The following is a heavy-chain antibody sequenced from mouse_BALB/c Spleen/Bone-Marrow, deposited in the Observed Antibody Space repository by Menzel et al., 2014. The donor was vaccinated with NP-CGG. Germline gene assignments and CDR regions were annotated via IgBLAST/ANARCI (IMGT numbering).Heavy chain of an antibody. D-gene: IGHD2-14*01. CDR1: GYTFTSYW. V-gene: IGHV1-7*01. CDR3: ARYYRYDGFAY. Sequence: QVQLQQSGAELAKPGASVKMSCKASGYTFTSYWMHWVKQRPGQGLEWIGYINPSTGYTEYNQKFKDKATLTADKSSSTAYMQLSSLTSEDSAVYHCARYYRYDGFAYWGQGTLVTVSA. J-gene: IGHJ3*01. CDR2: INPSTGYT.